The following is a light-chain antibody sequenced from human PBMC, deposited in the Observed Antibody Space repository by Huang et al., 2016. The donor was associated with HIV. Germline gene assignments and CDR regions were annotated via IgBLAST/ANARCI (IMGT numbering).Light chain of an antibody. CDR2: WAS. V-gene: IGKV4-1*01. CDR1: QKVLYSPNNKNY. Sequence: DIVMTQSPDSLAVSLGERATINCKSSQKVLYSPNNKNYLGWYQQKPGQHPKLLMYWASTRESGVPDRFSGSGSGTDFTLTISSLRAEDVAVYYCQQYYSTPFTFGHGTKVEIK. CDR3: QQYYSTPFT. J-gene: IGKJ3*01.